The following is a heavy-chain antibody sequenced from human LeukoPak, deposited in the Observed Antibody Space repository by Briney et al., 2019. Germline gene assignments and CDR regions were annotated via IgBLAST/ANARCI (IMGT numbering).Heavy chain of an antibody. V-gene: IGHV4-38-2*01. CDR2: IYHSGST. J-gene: IGHJ4*02. CDR3: ARWIAAAGYFDY. D-gene: IGHD6-13*01. Sequence: PSETLSLTCAVSGYSISSGYYWGWIRPPPGKGLKWIGSIYHSGSTYYNPSLKSRVTISVDTSKNQFSLKLNSVTAADTAVYYCARWIAAAGYFDYWGQGTLVTVSS. CDR1: GYSISSGYY.